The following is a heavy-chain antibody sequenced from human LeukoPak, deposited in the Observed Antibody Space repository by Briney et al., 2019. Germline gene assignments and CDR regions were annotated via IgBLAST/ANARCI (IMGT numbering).Heavy chain of an antibody. CDR3: AWVTYYDSSGLNYYYGMDV. V-gene: IGHV1-69*04. CDR1: GGTFSSYA. D-gene: IGHD3-22*01. CDR2: IIPILGIA. Sequence: ASVTVSCKASGGTFSSYAISWVRQAPGQGLEWMGRIIPILGIANYAQKFQGRVTITADKSTSTAYMELSSLRSEDTAVYYCAWVTYYDSSGLNYYYGMDVWGQGTTVTVSS. J-gene: IGHJ6*02.